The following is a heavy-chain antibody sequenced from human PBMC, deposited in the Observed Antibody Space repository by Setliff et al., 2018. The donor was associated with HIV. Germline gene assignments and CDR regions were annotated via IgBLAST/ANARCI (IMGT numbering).Heavy chain of an antibody. CDR1: GYSFTSYG. CDR3: VTGEGLRF. V-gene: IGHV1-18*01. D-gene: IGHD2-15*01. J-gene: IGHJ4*02. Sequence: ASVKVSCKASGYSFTSYGVSWVRQAPGQGLEWMGWISAYNVNTNYAQKLQGRVTMTTDTSTSTAYLYLSSLRSEDTAVYYCVTGEGLRFWGQGTLVTVSS. CDR2: ISAYNVNT.